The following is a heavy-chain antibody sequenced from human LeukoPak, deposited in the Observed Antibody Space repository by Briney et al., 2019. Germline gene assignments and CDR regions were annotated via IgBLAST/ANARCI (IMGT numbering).Heavy chain of an antibody. CDR3: ARENYGLLDV. J-gene: IGHJ6*04. CDR1: GGSISSYY. CDR2: IYTSGST. D-gene: IGHD3-10*01. V-gene: IGHV4-4*07. Sequence: SETLSLTCTVSGGSISSYYWSWIRQPPGKGLEWIGYIYTSGSTNYNPSLKSRVTMSVDTSKNQFSLKLSSVTAADTPVYYWARENYGLLDVWGKGTTVTVSS.